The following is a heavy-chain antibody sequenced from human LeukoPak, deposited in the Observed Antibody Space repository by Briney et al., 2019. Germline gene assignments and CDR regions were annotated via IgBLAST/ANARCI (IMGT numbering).Heavy chain of an antibody. CDR2: IYTSGST. J-gene: IGHJ6*03. CDR3: AHGDYYMDV. D-gene: IGHD4-17*01. CDR1: GGSISSGSYY. Sequence: PSQTLSLTCTVSGGSISSGSYYWSWIRQPAGKGLEWIGRIYTSGSTNYNPSLKSRVTISVDTSKNQFSLKLSSVTAADTAVYYCAHGDYYMDVWGKGTTVTISS. V-gene: IGHV4-61*02.